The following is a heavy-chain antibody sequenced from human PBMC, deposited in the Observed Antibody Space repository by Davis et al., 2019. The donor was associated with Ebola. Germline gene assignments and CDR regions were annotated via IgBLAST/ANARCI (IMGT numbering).Heavy chain of an antibody. V-gene: IGHV1-46*01. CDR1: GYTFTSYG. J-gene: IGHJ6*02. D-gene: IGHD2-8*01. Sequence: ASVKVSCKASGYTFTSYGISWVRQAPGQGLEWMGIINPSGGSTSYAQKFQGRVTMTRDTSTSTVYMELSSLRSDDTAVYYCARDPLFALMVYGDYYYYGMDVWGQGTTVTVSS. CDR2: INPSGGST. CDR3: ARDPLFALMVYGDYYYYGMDV.